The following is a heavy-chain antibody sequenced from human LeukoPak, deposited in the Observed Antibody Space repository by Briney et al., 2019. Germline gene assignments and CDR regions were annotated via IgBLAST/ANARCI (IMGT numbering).Heavy chain of an antibody. V-gene: IGHV4-59*01. CDR3: ARERVVVAASYYYYGMDV. CDR1: GGSISSYY. J-gene: IGHJ6*02. CDR2: IYYSGSI. Sequence: SETLSLTCTVSGGSISSYYWSWIRQPPGKGLEWIGDIYYSGSIKYNPSLKSRVTMSVDTSKNQFSLKLSSVTAADTAVYYCARERVVVAASYYYYGMDVWGQGTTVTVSS. D-gene: IGHD2-15*01.